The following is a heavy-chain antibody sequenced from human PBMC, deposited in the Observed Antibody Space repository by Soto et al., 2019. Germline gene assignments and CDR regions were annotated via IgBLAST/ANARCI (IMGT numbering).Heavy chain of an antibody. J-gene: IGHJ6*02. D-gene: IGHD6-19*01. Sequence: QVQLVQSGAEVKKPGASVKVSCKASGDTFTSNGISWVRQAPGQGLEWMGGISGYNGNTNYAQKFQGRVTMTTDRPTSTAYMELSSLRSDDTAVYYCARVSFCDSTSGCYHNYMDVWGLGTTVTVSS. CDR3: ARVSFCDSTSGCYHNYMDV. CDR2: ISGYNGNT. CDR1: GDTFTSNG. V-gene: IGHV1-18*04.